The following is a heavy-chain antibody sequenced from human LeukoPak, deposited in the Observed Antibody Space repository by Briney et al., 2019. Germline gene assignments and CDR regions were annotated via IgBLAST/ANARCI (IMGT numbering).Heavy chain of an antibody. CDR1: GFTFSSYW. CDR3: VREYSSSSGHAFDI. J-gene: IGHJ3*02. V-gene: IGHV3-74*01. Sequence: GGSLRLSCAASGFTFSSYWMHWVRQAPGKGLVWASRISTDGSSTNSADSVTGRFTISRDNAKNTLYLQMNSLTAEDTAVYYCVREYSSSSGHAFDIWGQGTMVSVSP. CDR2: ISTDGSST. D-gene: IGHD6-6*01.